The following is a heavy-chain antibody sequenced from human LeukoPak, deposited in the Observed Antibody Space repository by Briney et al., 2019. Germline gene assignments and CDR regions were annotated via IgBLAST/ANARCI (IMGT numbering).Heavy chain of an antibody. CDR3: ASLVVNV. V-gene: IGHV4-34*01. Sequence: SETLSLTCAVYGGSFSGYYWSWIRQPPGKGLEWIGEINHSGSTNYNPSLKSRVTISVDTSKNQFSLKLSSVTAADTAVYYCASLVVNVWGQGTTVTVSS. CDR1: GGSFSGYY. D-gene: IGHD2-21*01. CDR2: INHSGST. J-gene: IGHJ6*02.